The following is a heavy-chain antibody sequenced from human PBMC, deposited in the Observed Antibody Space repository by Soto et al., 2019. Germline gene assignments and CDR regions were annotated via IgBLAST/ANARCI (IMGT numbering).Heavy chain of an antibody. CDR2: ISYDGSNK. V-gene: IGHV3-30-3*01. J-gene: IGHJ6*02. CDR1: GFTFSSYA. Sequence: GGSLRLSCAASGFTFSSYAMHWVRQAPGKGLEWVAVISYDGSNKYYADSVKGRFTISRDNSKNTLYLQMKSLRAEDTAVYYCARDIGRYGYYSYYYGMDVWGQGTTVTVS. CDR3: ARDIGRYGYYSYYYGMDV. D-gene: IGHD4-17*01.